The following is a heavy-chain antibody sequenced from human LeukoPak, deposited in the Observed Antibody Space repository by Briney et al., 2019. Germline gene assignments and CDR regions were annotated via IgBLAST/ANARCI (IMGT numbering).Heavy chain of an antibody. CDR2: ISAYNGNT. Sequence: ASVKVSCEASGYTFTSYGISWVRQAPGQGLEWMGWISAYNGNTNYAQKLQGRVTMTTDTSTSTAYMELRSLRSDDTAVYYCAIHRTIAAAGDYWGQGTLVTVSS. J-gene: IGHJ4*02. D-gene: IGHD6-13*01. CDR1: GYTFTSYG. V-gene: IGHV1-18*01. CDR3: AIHRTIAAAGDY.